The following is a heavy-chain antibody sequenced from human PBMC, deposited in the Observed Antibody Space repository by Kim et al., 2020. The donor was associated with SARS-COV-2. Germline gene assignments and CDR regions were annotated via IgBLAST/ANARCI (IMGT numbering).Heavy chain of an antibody. Sequence: AGSVQGRFTISRDNSKNTLYLQMNSLRAEDTAVYYCARESSSYYYYGMDVWGQGTTVTVSS. CDR3: ARESSSYYYYGMDV. J-gene: IGHJ6*02. V-gene: IGHV3-33*01. D-gene: IGHD6-13*01.